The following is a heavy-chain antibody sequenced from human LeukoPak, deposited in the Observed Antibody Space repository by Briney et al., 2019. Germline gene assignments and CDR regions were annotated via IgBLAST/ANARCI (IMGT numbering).Heavy chain of an antibody. CDR3: ARDFGPYGDPIDY. J-gene: IGHJ4*02. CDR1: GGSISSGDYY. CDR2: IYYSGST. Sequence: SETLSLTCTVSGGSISSGDYYWSWIRQPPGRGVEWIGYIYYSGSTYYNPSLKSRVTISVDTSKNQFSLKLSSVTAADTAVYYCARDFGPYGDPIDYWGQGTLVTVSS. D-gene: IGHD4-17*01. V-gene: IGHV4-30-4*01.